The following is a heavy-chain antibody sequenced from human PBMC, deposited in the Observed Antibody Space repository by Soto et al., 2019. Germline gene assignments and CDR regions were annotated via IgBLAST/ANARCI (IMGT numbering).Heavy chain of an antibody. CDR1: GGAFSSYA. D-gene: IGHD3-10*01. J-gene: IGHJ6*03. CDR3: ARAHSYGSGSHPNYYYYYMDV. V-gene: IGHV1-69*05. Sequence: ASVKVSCKASGGAFSSYAISWVRQAPGQGLEWMGGIIPIFGTANYAQKFQGKVTITRDTSASTAYLELNSLTSEDTAVYYCARAHSYGSGSHPNYYYYYMDVWGKGTTVTVSS. CDR2: IIPIFGTA.